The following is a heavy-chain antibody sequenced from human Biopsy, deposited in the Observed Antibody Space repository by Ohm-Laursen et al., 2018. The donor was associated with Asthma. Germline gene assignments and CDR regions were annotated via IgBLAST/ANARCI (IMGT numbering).Heavy chain of an antibody. Sequence: TLSLTCSVYGGSISSFHWTWIRQHPGKGLEWIGFIYYSGSTYYNPSLKSRVSISIDTSKNQFSLKLSSVTAADTAVYYCARAQDYYDSRGYYRSFDYWGQGTLVTVSS. J-gene: IGHJ4*02. V-gene: IGHV4-31*02. D-gene: IGHD3-22*01. CDR2: IYYSGST. CDR1: GGSISSFH. CDR3: ARAQDYYDSRGYYRSFDY.